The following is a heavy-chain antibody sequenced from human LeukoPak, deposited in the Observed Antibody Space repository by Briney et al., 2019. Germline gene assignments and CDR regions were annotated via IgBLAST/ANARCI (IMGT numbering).Heavy chain of an antibody. CDR1: GFTFDDYA. Sequence: PGRSLSLSCAASGFTFDDYAMHWVRQAPGKGLEWVSGISWNSGSIGYADSVKGRFTISRDNAKNSLYLQMNSLRAEDTALYYCARSEDLSYFDYWGQGTLVTVSS. V-gene: IGHV3-9*01. CDR3: ARSEDLSYFDY. J-gene: IGHJ4*02. D-gene: IGHD1-14*01. CDR2: ISWNSGSI.